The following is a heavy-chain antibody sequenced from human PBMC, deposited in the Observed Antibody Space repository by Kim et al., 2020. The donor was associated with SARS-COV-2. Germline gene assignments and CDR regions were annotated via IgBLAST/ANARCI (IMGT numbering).Heavy chain of an antibody. Sequence: GESLKISCKASGYTFANYWIAWVRQVPGKGLEWMGIVFPDDSDTRYNPSFQGQVTISVDKSTSTAYLQWSSLKASDSAMYYCAIPFDSGSLGAFDFWDQGTMVTVSS. CDR2: VFPDDSDT. CDR1: GYTFANYW. V-gene: IGHV5-51*01. CDR3: AIPFDSGSLGAFDF. J-gene: IGHJ3*01. D-gene: IGHD3-10*01.